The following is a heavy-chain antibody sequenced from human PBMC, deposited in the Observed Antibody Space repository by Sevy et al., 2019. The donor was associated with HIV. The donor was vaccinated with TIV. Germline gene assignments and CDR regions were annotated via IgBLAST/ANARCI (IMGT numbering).Heavy chain of an antibody. CDR1: GFTASSNY. D-gene: IGHD3-22*01. CDR3: ARSPYDISGYFY. V-gene: IGHV3-53*01. CDR2: IYSGGST. J-gene: IGHJ4*01. Sequence: GGSLRLSCAASGFTASSNYMSWVRQAPGKGLEWVSVIYSGGSTYYADSVKGRFTISRDNSQNTRYLQMNGLRAEGTAVYYCARSPYDISGYFYCGQGTLVTVAA.